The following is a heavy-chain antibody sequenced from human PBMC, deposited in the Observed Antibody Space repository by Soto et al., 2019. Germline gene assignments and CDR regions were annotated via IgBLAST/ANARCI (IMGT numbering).Heavy chain of an antibody. D-gene: IGHD6-13*01. V-gene: IGHV1-46*01. CDR2: INPSGGST. Sequence: GASVKVSCKASGYTFTSYYMHWVRQAPGQGLEWMGIINPSGGSTSYAQKFQGRVTMTRDTSTSTVYMELSSLRSEDTAVYYCARDKGQQQLVYYFDYWGQGTLVTVSS. CDR3: ARDKGQQQLVYYFDY. CDR1: GYTFTSYY. J-gene: IGHJ4*02.